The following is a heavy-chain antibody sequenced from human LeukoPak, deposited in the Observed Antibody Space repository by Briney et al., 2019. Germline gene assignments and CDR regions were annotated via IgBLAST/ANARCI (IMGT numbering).Heavy chain of an antibody. V-gene: IGHV1-46*03. Sequence: ASVRVSCKASGYTFTTDYIHWVRQAPGQGLEWMGIINPSGGTTNYAQNFQGRVTTTRDTSTSTVYMELSSLRSDDTAVYYCARVGAYCTSTSCLDYWGQGTLVTVSS. CDR3: ARVGAYCTSTSCLDY. CDR1: GYTFTTDY. J-gene: IGHJ4*02. D-gene: IGHD2-2*01. CDR2: INPSGGTT.